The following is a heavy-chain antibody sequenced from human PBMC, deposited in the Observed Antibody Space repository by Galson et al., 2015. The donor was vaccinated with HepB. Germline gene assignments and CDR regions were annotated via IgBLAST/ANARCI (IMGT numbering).Heavy chain of an antibody. CDR1: GGSISTYY. Sequence: TLSLTCSISGGSISTYYWSWIRQPAGKGLEWIGRAYTSGDTTYNPSLKSRVTMSLDTSKNQVSLNLGSVTAADTAVYYCARQTGAAIYFDSWGQGTLVTVSS. V-gene: IGHV4-4*07. CDR2: AYTSGDT. CDR3: ARQTGAAIYFDS. D-gene: IGHD1-1*01. J-gene: IGHJ4*02.